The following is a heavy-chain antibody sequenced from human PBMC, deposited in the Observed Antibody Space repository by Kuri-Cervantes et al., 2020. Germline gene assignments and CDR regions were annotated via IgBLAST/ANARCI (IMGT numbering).Heavy chain of an antibody. D-gene: IGHD2-15*01. Sequence: SQTLSLTCAVSGGSISSGGYSWSWIRQPPGKGLEWIGYIYHSGSTYYNPSLKSRVTISVDRSKNQFSLKLSSVTAADTAVYYCARDRGGRYCSGGSCYPRGSRYYGMDVWGQGTTVTVSS. J-gene: IGHJ6*02. CDR2: IYHSGST. V-gene: IGHV4-30-2*01. CDR1: GGSISSGGYS. CDR3: ARDRGGRYCSGGSCYPRGSRYYGMDV.